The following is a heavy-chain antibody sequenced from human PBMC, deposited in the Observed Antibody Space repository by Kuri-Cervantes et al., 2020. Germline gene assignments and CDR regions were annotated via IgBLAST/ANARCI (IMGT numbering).Heavy chain of an antibody. D-gene: IGHD4-17*01. CDR2: IYVSGST. CDR3: AKAAGVWGDYFAYMDV. J-gene: IGHJ6*04. CDR1: GFTVSSNY. Sequence: GGSLRLSCAASGFTVSSNYMSWVRQAPGKGLEWVSVIYVSGSTSYIDSVKGRFTVSRDNSKNMVYLQMNSLRAEDTAVYYCAKAAGVWGDYFAYMDVWGKGTTVTVSS. V-gene: IGHV3-53*01.